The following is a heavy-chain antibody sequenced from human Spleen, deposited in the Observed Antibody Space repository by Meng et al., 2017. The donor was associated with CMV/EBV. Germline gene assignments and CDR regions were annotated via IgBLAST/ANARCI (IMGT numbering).Heavy chain of an antibody. Sequence: SGFTFSSYAMTWVRQAPGKGLEWVSIVYSGGSAKYYADSVKGRFTTSRDNSKNTLYLQMSSLRAEDTAIYYCAKGGSCTDGICYEDYWGQGTLVTVSS. CDR2: VYSGGSAK. D-gene: IGHD2-8*01. J-gene: IGHJ4*02. CDR3: AKGGSCTDGICYEDY. CDR1: GFTFSSYA. V-gene: IGHV3-23*03.